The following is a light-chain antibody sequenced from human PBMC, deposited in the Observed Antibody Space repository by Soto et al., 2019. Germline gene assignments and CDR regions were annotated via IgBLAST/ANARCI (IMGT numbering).Light chain of an antibody. CDR2: AAS. V-gene: IGKV1-12*01. Sequence: DIQMTQSPSSVSASVGERVTITCRASQDIDSWLAWYQQKPGKAPKLLIYAASSLQIGVPSRFSGSGSGTDFTFTISSLQPEDFATYYCQQGSSFPWTFGQGTKVEIK. J-gene: IGKJ1*01. CDR3: QQGSSFPWT. CDR1: QDIDSW.